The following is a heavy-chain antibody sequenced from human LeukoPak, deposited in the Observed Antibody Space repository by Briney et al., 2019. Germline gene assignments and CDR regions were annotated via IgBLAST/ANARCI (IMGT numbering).Heavy chain of an antibody. J-gene: IGHJ4*02. V-gene: IGHV3-11*04. CDR1: GFTFSDYY. Sequence: GGSLRLSCAASGFTFSDYYMSWIRQAPGKGLEWVSYISTSGSTIFYADSVKGRFTISRDNAKNSLYLQMNSLRAEDTAVYYCARDCSGGSWGSDYWGQGTLVTVSS. CDR2: ISTSGSTI. D-gene: IGHD2-15*01. CDR3: ARDCSGGSWGSDY.